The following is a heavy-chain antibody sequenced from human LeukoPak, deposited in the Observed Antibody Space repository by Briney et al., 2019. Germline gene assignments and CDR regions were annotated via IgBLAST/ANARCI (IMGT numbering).Heavy chain of an antibody. V-gene: IGHV1-2*02. J-gene: IGHJ3*02. CDR2: INPNSGGT. CDR1: GYTFTGYY. CDR3: ARGVRDYGDYRGAFDI. D-gene: IGHD4-17*01. Sequence: ASVKVSCKASGYTFTGYYMHWVRQAPGQGLEWMGWINPNSGGTNYAQKFQGRVTMTRDTSISTAYMELSRLRSDDTAVYSCARGVRDYGDYRGAFDIWGQGTMVTVSS.